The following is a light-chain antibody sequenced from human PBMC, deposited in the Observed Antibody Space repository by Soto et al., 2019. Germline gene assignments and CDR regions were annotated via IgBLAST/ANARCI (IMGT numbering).Light chain of an antibody. Sequence: DIQMTQSPSSLSASVGDTVTITCRASQSIRSHLNWYQQKPGKGPKLLIYTASSLQSGVPSRFSGSGSGTDFTLPISSLQPEDFATYYCQQSYSNPLVTFGGGTKVDIK. V-gene: IGKV1-39*01. CDR2: TAS. J-gene: IGKJ4*01. CDR3: QQSYSNPLVT. CDR1: QSIRSH.